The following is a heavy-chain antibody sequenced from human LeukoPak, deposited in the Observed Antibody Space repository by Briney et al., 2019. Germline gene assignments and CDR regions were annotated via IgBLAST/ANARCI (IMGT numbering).Heavy chain of an antibody. V-gene: IGHV3-33*06. D-gene: IGHD2-15*01. J-gene: IGHJ4*02. CDR3: AKDRLHCSGGSCYSGYFDY. Sequence: GRSLRLSCAASGFTFSSYGMHWVRQAPGKGLEWVAVIWYDGSNKHYADSVEGRFTISRDNSKNTLYLQMNSLRAEDTAVYYCAKDRLHCSGGSCYSGYFDYWGQGTLVTVSS. CDR2: IWYDGSNK. CDR1: GFTFSSYG.